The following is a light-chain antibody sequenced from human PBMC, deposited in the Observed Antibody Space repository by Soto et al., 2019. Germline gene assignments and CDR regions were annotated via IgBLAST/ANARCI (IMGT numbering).Light chain of an antibody. CDR1: QSVSSN. Sequence: VMTQSPATLSLSPGDRATLSCRASQSVSSNLAWYQQKPGQAPRLLIYGASTRATGIQARFSGSGSGTEFNITISSLQSEDFAVYYCQQYNNWPTWTVGQGTRWIS. V-gene: IGKV3-15*01. CDR2: GAS. J-gene: IGKJ1*01. CDR3: QQYNNWPTWT.